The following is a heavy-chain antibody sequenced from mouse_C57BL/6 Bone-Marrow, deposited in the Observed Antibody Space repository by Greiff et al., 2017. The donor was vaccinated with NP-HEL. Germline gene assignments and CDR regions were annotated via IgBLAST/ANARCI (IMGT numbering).Heavy chain of an antibody. Sequence: QVHVKQSGAELVRPGTSVKMSCKASGYTFTNYWIGWAKQRPGHGLEWIGDIYPGGGYTNYNEKFKGKATLTADKSSSTAYMQFSSLTSEDSAIYYCAAYYYGPWYFDVWGTGTTVTVSS. D-gene: IGHD1-1*01. V-gene: IGHV1-63*01. CDR2: IYPGGGYT. CDR1: GYTFTNYW. J-gene: IGHJ1*03. CDR3: AAYYYGPWYFDV.